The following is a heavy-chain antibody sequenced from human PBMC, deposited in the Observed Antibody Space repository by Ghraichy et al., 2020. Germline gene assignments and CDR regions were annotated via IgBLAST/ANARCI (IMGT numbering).Heavy chain of an antibody. CDR3: AREGGTLRTFTYDDYYYMDV. V-gene: IGHV1-69*13. D-gene: IGHD1-1*01. CDR2: IVPFFGTP. J-gene: IGHJ6*03. Sequence: SVKVSCRASGGTFGGFAISWVRQAPGQGLEWMGGIVPFFGTPDYAQKFQDRVTITADDSTGIAYMELRSLRSEDTAVYYCAREGGTLRTFTYDDYYYMDVWGTGTTVTVSS. CDR1: GGTFGGFA.